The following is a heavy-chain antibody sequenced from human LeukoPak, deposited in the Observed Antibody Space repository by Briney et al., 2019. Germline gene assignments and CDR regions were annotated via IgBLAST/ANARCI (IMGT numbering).Heavy chain of an antibody. Sequence: GGSLKLSCAASGFTVSSNYMSWVRQAPGKGLEWVSVIYSGGSTYYADSVKGRFTISRDNSKNTLYLQMNSLRAEDTAVYYCARGASSGWYRYWGQGTLVTVSS. J-gene: IGHJ4*02. CDR3: ARGASSGWYRY. CDR2: IYSGGST. V-gene: IGHV3-53*01. D-gene: IGHD6-19*01. CDR1: GFTVSSNY.